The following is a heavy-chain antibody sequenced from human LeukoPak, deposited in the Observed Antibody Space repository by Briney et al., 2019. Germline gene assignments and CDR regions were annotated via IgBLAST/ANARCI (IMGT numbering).Heavy chain of an antibody. J-gene: IGHJ4*02. CDR1: GFTFSSYW. CDR2: IREDGSEK. V-gene: IGHV3-7*01. Sequence: GGSLRLSCAASGFTFSSYWMTWVRQAPGKGLEWVANIREDGSEKYYVDSVKGRFTVSRDNAKNSLYLQMNSLRAEDTAVYYCASSWAIDYYFDYWGQGTLVTVSS. D-gene: IGHD3-3*01. CDR3: ASSWAIDYYFDY.